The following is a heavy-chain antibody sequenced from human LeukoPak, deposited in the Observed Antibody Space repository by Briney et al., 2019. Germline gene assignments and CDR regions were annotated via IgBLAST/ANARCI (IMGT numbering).Heavy chain of an antibody. J-gene: IGHJ6*02. D-gene: IGHD3-3*01. CDR2: ISGSGGST. CDR3: ATYDFWSGYYYDMDV. CDR1: GFTFSRYA. Sequence: GGSLRLSCAASGFTFSRYAMNWVRQAPGKGLEWVSAISGSGGSTYYADSVKGRFTISRDNSKNTLYLQMNSLRAEDTAVYYCATYDFWSGYYYDMDVWGQGTTVTVSS. V-gene: IGHV3-23*01.